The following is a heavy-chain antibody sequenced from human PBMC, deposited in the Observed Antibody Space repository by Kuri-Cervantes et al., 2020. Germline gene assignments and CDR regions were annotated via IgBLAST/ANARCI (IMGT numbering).Heavy chain of an antibody. CDR1: GFIFSSYW. CDR2: IKQDGSEK. CDR3: ARGYCSGGSCYSAD. J-gene: IGHJ4*02. D-gene: IGHD2-15*01. Sequence: GESLKISCAASGFIFSSYWMSWVRQAPGKGLEWVANIKQDGSEKYYVDSMKGRVTISRDNAKNSLYLEMNSLRAEDTAVYYCARGYCSGGSCYSADWGQGTLVTVSS. V-gene: IGHV3-7*01.